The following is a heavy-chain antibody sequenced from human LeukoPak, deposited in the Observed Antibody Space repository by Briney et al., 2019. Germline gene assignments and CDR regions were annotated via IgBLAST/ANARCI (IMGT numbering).Heavy chain of an antibody. CDR3: ARHYYDRSDSYSFDY. CDR2: IFSSGST. V-gene: IGHV4-59*08. Sequence: PSETLSLTCTVSGGSISGYYWSWIRQPPGKGLEWIGYIFSSGSTNYNPSLMSRVTISEDTSVNQFSLKLSSVTAADTAVYYCARHYYDRSDSYSFDYWGQGTLVTVSS. D-gene: IGHD3-22*01. J-gene: IGHJ4*02. CDR1: GGSISGYY.